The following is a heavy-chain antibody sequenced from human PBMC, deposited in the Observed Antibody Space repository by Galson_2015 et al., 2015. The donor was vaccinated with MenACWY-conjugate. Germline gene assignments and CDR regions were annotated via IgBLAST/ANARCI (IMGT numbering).Heavy chain of an antibody. CDR2: IWYDGSNK. CDR1: GFTFNSHG. CDR3: AKRGAITASIWKDAFDI. V-gene: IGHV3-33*06. Sequence: SLRLSCAASGFTFNSHGMHWVRQAPGKGLEWVAVIWYDGSNKYYADSVKGRFTISRDNSKNTVYLQMDSLGAEDTAMYYCAKRGAITASIWKDAFDIRGQGTMVTVSS. J-gene: IGHJ3*02. D-gene: IGHD1-26*01.